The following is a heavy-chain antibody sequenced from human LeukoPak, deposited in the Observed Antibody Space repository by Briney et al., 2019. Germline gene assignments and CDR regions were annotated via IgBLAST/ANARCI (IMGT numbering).Heavy chain of an antibody. Sequence: PGTSLRLSCAASGFIFGSDAMHWVRQAPGKGLEWVALISYDGTQKYYTASVEGRFTISRDNSKNTLYLQMNSLRPQDTAVYYCARDLTPYGGYLFYYLDSLGHGTLLTVSS. CDR1: GFIFGSDA. J-gene: IGHJ5*01. D-gene: IGHD5-12*01. CDR3: ARDLTPYGGYLFYYLDS. CDR2: ISYDGTQK. V-gene: IGHV3-30*04.